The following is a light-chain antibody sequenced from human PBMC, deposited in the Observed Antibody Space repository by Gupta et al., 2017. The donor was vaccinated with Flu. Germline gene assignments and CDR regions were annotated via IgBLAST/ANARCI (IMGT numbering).Light chain of an antibody. J-gene: IGKJ1*01. Sequence: SMGEWAPSECEASQCVFNIPNSRSDFAWYQQKAGHPPKVLSSWASNRATGVPDRVSGSGSGTDVTLTISSLQTEEVAVYDCHQYQKFNGTFGQGTKVEIK. CDR2: WAS. CDR3: HQYQKFNGT. CDR1: QCVFNIPNSRSD. V-gene: IGKV4-1*01.